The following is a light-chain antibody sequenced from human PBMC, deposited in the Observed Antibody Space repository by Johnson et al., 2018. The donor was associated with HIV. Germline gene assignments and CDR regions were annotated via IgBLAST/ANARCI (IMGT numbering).Light chain of an antibody. V-gene: IGLV1-51*01. J-gene: IGLJ1*01. CDR1: SSNIGRNY. CDR2: DNN. Sequence: QSVLTQPPSVSAAPGQKVTISCSGSSSNIGRNYVSWYQQLPGTAPKLLIYDNNKRPSGISDRFSGSKSATSATLGITGLQTGDEADYYCGTWDSSLSAWIVFGTGTKVTVL. CDR3: GTWDSSLSAWIV.